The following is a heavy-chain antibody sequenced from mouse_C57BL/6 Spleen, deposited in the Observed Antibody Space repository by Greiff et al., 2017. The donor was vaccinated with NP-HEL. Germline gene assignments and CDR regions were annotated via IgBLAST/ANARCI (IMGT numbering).Heavy chain of an antibody. CDR3: TREGYYYGSSYWYFDV. V-gene: IGHV5-9-1*02. J-gene: IGHJ1*03. D-gene: IGHD1-1*01. CDR1: GFTFSSYA. Sequence: MLVESGEGLVKPGGSLKLSCAASGFTFSSYAMSWVRQTPEKRLEWVAYISSGGDYIYYADTVKGRFTISRDNARNTLYLQMSSLKSEDTAMYYCTREGYYYGSSYWYFDVWGTGTTVTVSS. CDR2: ISSGGDYI.